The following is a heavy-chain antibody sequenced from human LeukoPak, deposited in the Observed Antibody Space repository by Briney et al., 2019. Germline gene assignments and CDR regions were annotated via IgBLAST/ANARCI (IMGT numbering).Heavy chain of an antibody. CDR1: GFTFSSYA. CDR3: ARASTRGYSYGLYYFDY. Sequence: PGRSLRLSCAASGFTFSSYAMHWVRQAPGKGLEWVAVISYDGSNKYYADSVKGRFTISRDNSKNTLYLQMNSLRAEDTAVYYCARASTRGYSYGLYYFDYWGQGTLVTVSS. D-gene: IGHD5-18*01. J-gene: IGHJ4*02. V-gene: IGHV3-30-3*01. CDR2: ISYDGSNK.